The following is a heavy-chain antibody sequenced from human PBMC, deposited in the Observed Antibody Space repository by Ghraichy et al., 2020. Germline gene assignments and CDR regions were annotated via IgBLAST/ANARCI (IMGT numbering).Heavy chain of an antibody. CDR1: GGSIRNYY. J-gene: IGHJ3*01. CDR3: ARDGLKSSGLFGADVFDL. V-gene: IGHV4-59*01. Sequence: SETLSLTCTVYGGSIRNYYWTWIRQSPGKGLEWIGNIYYSGSTNYNPSLKSRVTISVDTSKSQFSLRLTSVTVADAAFYYCARDGLKSSGLFGADVFDLWGQGTMVTVSS. CDR2: IYYSGST. D-gene: IGHD3-22*01.